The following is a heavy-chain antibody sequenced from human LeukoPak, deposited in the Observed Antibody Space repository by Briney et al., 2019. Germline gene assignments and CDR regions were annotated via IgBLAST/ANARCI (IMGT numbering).Heavy chain of an antibody. J-gene: IGHJ6*02. CDR3: ATRHDSSGYSLAYMDV. D-gene: IGHD3-22*01. Sequence: GGSLRLSCAASGFTFSDYYMSWVRQAPGKGLEWVSAITDTGGSTYYADSVKGRFTISRDNSKNTLYLQMNSLRAEDTAVYYCATRHDSSGYSLAYMDVWGQGTTVTVSS. V-gene: IGHV3-23*01. CDR1: GFTFSDYY. CDR2: ITDTGGST.